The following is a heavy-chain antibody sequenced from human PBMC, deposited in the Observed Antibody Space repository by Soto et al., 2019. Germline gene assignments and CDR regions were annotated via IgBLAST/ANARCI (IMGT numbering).Heavy chain of an antibody. CDR2: ISSSSSTI. CDR1: GFTFSSYS. CDR3: AREGGCSSTSCYYAATNYHYYYYMDV. V-gene: IGHV3-48*01. J-gene: IGHJ6*03. D-gene: IGHD2-2*01. Sequence: EVQLVESGGGLVQPGGSLRLSCAASGFTFSSYSMNWVRQAPGKGLEWVSYISSSSSTIYYADSVKGRFTISRDNAKNSLYLQMNSLRAEDTAVYYCAREGGCSSTSCYYAATNYHYYYYMDVWGKGTTVTVSS.